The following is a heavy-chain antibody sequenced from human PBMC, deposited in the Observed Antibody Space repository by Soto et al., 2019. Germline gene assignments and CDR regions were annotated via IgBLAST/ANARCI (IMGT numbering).Heavy chain of an antibody. J-gene: IGHJ4*02. V-gene: IGHV3-30-3*01. Sequence: QVQLVESGGGVVQPGRSLRLSCAASGFTFSSYAMHWVRQAPGKGLEWVAVISYDGSNKYYADSVKGRFTISRDNSKNTLYLQMNSLRAEDTAVCYCARDPLSDGSGSYYPYFDYWGQGTLVTVSS. D-gene: IGHD3-10*01. CDR2: ISYDGSNK. CDR3: ARDPLSDGSGSYYPYFDY. CDR1: GFTFSSYA.